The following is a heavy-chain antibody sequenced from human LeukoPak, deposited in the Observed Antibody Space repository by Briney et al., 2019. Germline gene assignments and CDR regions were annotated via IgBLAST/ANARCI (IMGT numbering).Heavy chain of an antibody. CDR3: AREYPTTYYYGSGSGLNWFDP. V-gene: IGHV1-69*05. CDR1: GGTFSSYA. CDR2: IIPIFGTA. D-gene: IGHD3-10*01. J-gene: IGHJ5*02. Sequence: GASVKVSCKASGGTFSSYAISWVRQAPGQGLEWMGGIIPIFGTANYAQKFQGRVTITTDESTSTAYMELSSLRSEDTAVYYCAREYPTTYYYGSGSGLNWFDPWGQGTLVTVSS.